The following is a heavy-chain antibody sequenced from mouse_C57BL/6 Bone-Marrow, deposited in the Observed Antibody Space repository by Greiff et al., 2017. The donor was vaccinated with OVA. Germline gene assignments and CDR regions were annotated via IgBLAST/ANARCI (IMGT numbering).Heavy chain of an antibody. CDR3: TRDDRYFEV. CDR2: IDPENGDT. D-gene: IGHD2-12*01. V-gene: IGHV14-4*01. J-gene: IGHJ1*03. Sequence: EVQLQQSGAELVRPGASVTLSCTASGFNIKDDYMHWVKQRPEQGLEWIGWIDPENGDTEYASKFQGKATITADTSSNAAYLQLSSLTSEDTAVYYCTRDDRYFEVWGTGTSVTVAS. CDR1: GFNIKDDY.